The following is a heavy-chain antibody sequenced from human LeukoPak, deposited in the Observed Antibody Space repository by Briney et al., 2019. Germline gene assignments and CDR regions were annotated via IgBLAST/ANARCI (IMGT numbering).Heavy chain of an antibody. J-gene: IGHJ4*02. Sequence: SVKVSCKASGGTFSSYAISWVRQAPGQGLEWMGGIIPVFRTANYAQKFQDRVTITADESTSTAYMELSSLRSEDTAVYYCARASVQYDCSSTSCLDYWGQGTLVTVSS. CDR3: ARASVQYDCSSTSCLDY. V-gene: IGHV1-69*13. D-gene: IGHD2-2*01. CDR2: IIPVFRTA. CDR1: GGTFSSYA.